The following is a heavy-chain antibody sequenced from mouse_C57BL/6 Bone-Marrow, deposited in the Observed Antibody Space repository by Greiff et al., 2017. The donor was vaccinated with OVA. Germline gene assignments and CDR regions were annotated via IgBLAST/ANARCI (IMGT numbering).Heavy chain of an antibody. CDR1: GYTFTGYW. J-gene: IGHJ1*03. V-gene: IGHV1-9*01. CDR2: ILPGSGST. D-gene: IGHD2-13*01. Sequence: QVQLQQSGAELMKPGASVKLSCKATGYTFTGYWIEWVKQRPGHGLEWIGEILPGSGSTNYNEKFKGKATFTADTSSSTAYMELRSLTSEDSAVYYCARYGLRYFDVWGTGTTVTVSS. CDR3: ARYGLRYFDV.